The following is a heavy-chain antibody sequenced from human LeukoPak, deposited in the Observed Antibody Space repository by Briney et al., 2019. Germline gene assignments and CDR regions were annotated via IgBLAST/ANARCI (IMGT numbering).Heavy chain of an antibody. CDR3: ARSQDSGSYYRAWFDP. V-gene: IGHV1-18*01. Sequence: GASVKVSCKASGYTFTSYGISWVRQAPGQGLEWMGWISAYNGNTNYAQKLQGRVTMTTDTSTSTAYMELRSLRSDDTAVYYCARSQDSGSYYRAWFDPWGQGTLVTVSS. J-gene: IGHJ5*02. D-gene: IGHD1-26*01. CDR1: GYTFTSYG. CDR2: ISAYNGNT.